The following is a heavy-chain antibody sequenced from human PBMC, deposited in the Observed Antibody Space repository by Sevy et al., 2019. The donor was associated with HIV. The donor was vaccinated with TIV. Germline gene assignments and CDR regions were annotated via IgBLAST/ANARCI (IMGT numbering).Heavy chain of an antibody. CDR2: ISSGSSTI. CDR1: GFTFSSYS. D-gene: IGHD3-22*01. J-gene: IGHJ4*02. CDR3: ARTGPPGYYYDSSGSDY. V-gene: IGHV3-48*01. Sequence: GGSLRLSCAASGFTFSSYSMNWVRQAPGKGLEWVSYISSGSSTIYYADSVKGRFTISRDNAKNSLYLQMNSLRAEDTAVYYCARTGPPGYYYDSSGSDYWGQGTLVTVSS.